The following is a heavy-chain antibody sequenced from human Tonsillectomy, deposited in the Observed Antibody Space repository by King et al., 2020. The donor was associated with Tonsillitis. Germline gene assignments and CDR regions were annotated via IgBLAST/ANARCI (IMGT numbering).Heavy chain of an antibody. Sequence: QLVQSGPEVKKPGTSVKVSCRASGFTFTSSAMQWVRQARGQRLEWIGWIVVGSGNTNYAQKFQERVTITRDMSTSTAYMELSSLRSEDTAVYYCAANPPRGYSYGPKAFDIWGQGTMVTVSS. CDR2: IVVGSGNT. CDR3: AANPPRGYSYGPKAFDI. V-gene: IGHV1-58*02. D-gene: IGHD5-18*01. CDR1: GFTFTSSA. J-gene: IGHJ3*02.